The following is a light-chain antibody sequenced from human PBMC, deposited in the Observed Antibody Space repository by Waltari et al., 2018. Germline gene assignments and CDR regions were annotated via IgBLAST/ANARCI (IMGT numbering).Light chain of an antibody. J-gene: IGLJ2*01. Sequence: QSALTQPPSASGSPGQSVTISCTGPSRDVGGYNFVSWYQQHPGKAPKLMIYEVSERPSGVPDRFSGSKSGNTASLTVSGLQTEDESDYYCSSYAGSMTLVFGGGTKLTVL. CDR3: SSYAGSMTLV. CDR1: SRDVGGYNF. V-gene: IGLV2-8*01. CDR2: EVS.